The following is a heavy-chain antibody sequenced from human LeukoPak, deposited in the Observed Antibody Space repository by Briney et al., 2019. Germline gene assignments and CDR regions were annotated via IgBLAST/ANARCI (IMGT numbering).Heavy chain of an antibody. Sequence: GGSLGLSCAASGFTFSSHIMNWVRQAPGKGLEWVSSISSSSSYIHYADSVKGRFTISRDNAKNSLYLQMNSLRAEDTAVYYCARQVQDLVVVVRERDYHYGMDVWGQGTTVTVSS. CDR3: ARQVQDLVVVVRERDYHYGMDV. J-gene: IGHJ6*02. CDR2: ISSSSSYI. CDR1: GFTFSSHI. V-gene: IGHV3-21*01. D-gene: IGHD2-15*01.